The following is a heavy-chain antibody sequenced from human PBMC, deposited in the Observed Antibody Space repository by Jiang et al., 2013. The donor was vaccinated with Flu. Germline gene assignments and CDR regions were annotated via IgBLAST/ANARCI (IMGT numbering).Heavy chain of an antibody. CDR2: INPNTIGT. Sequence: SGAEVKKPGASVKVSCKASGYTFTNYYIDWVRQAPGQGLEWMGIINPNTIGTKYAQTFQGRVTMTRDTSTSTVYMELSSLTSEDTAVYYCARDTVATGTQGYGPFDIWGQGTLVTVSS. D-gene: IGHD1-1*01. J-gene: IGHJ3*02. CDR1: GYTFTNYY. CDR3: ARDTVATGTQGYGPFDI. V-gene: IGHV1-46*01.